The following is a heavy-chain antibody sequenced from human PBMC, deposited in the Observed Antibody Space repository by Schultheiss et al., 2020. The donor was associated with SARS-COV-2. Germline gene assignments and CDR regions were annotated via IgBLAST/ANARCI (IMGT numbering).Heavy chain of an antibody. CDR3: ARGYYYDISGYYYFNAFDI. D-gene: IGHD3-22*01. J-gene: IGHJ3*02. CDR1: GFTLSSYE. V-gene: IGHV3-48*03. CDR2: ISSSGSNK. Sequence: GGSLRLSCAASGFTLSSYEMNWVRQAPGKGLEWVSYISSSGSNKYYADSVKGRFTISRDNAKNSLYLQMNSLRAEDTAVYYCARGYYYDISGYYYFNAFDIWGQGTMVTVSS.